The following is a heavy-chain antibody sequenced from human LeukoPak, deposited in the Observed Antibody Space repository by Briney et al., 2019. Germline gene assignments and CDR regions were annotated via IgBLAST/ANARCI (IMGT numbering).Heavy chain of an antibody. CDR2: IYTSGST. Sequence: SETLSLTCTVSGGSISSYYWSWTRQPAGKGLEWIGRIYTSGSTNYNPSLKSRVTMSVDTSKNQFSLKLSSVTAADTAVYYCARDSPYCSGGSCYNYYYGMDVWGQGTTVTVSS. V-gene: IGHV4-4*07. D-gene: IGHD2-15*01. CDR3: ARDSPYCSGGSCYNYYYGMDV. CDR1: GGSISSYY. J-gene: IGHJ6*02.